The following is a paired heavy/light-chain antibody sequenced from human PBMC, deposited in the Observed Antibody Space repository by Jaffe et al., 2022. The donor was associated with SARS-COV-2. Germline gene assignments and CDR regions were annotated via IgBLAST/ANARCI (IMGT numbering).Heavy chain of an antibody. D-gene: IGHD3-22*01. CDR2: IKRDGSEK. CDR1: GFSFSNHW. V-gene: IGHV3-7*01. Sequence: EAQLVESGGGLVQPGGSLRLSCAASGFSFSNHWMSWVRQAPGKGLEWVANIKRDGSEKYYVDSVKGRFIISRDNAKNSLYLQMNSLRVEDTAVYYCARHYYDSSGYSYSFDYWGQGTLVTVSS. J-gene: IGHJ4*02. CDR3: ARHYYDSSGYSYSFDY.
Light chain of an antibody. J-gene: IGKJ2*01. V-gene: IGKV4-1*01. CDR1: QSVLNSFNNKNY. Sequence: DIVMTQSPDSLTVSLGERATINCKSSQSVLNSFNNKNYLAWYQQKPGQPPKLLIYWASTRESGVPARFSGSGSGTDFTLTISSLQAEDVAVYYCQQYYSSLPYTFGQGTKLEIK. CDR2: WAS. CDR3: QQYYSSLPYT.